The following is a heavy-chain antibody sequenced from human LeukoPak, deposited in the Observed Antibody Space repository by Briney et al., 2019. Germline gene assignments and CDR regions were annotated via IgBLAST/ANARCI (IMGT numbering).Heavy chain of an antibody. CDR1: GGSISSYY. V-gene: IGHV4-59*01. CDR2: IYYSGST. Sequence: PSEXLSLTCTVSGGSISSYYWSWIRQPPGKGLEWIGYIYYSGSTNYNPSLKSRVTISVDTSKNQFSLKLSSVTAADTAVYYCAGRRRYGGYIDYWGQGTLVTVSS. D-gene: IGHD3-16*02. CDR3: AGRRRYGGYIDY. J-gene: IGHJ4*02.